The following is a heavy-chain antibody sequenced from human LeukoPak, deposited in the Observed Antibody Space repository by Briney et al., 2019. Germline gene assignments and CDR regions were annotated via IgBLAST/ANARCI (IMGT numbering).Heavy chain of an antibody. J-gene: IGHJ6*02. CDR3: ARALLPVRFLGYYGMDV. V-gene: IGHV3-48*03. CDR2: ISSSGSTI. Sequence: GGSLRLSCAASGFTFSSYEMNWVRQAPGKGLEWVSYISSSGSTIYYEDSVKGRFTISRDNAKNSLYLQMNSLRAEDTAVYYCARALLPVRFLGYYGMDVWGQGTTVTVSS. CDR1: GFTFSSYE. D-gene: IGHD3-3*01.